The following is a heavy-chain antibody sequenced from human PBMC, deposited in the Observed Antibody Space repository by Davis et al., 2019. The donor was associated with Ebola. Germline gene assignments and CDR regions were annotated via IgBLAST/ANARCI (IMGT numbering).Heavy chain of an antibody. CDR1: GFTFSTYA. CDR3: ARKEGGPNPSDY. J-gene: IGHJ4*02. D-gene: IGHD3-16*01. CDR2: IGSDGINK. Sequence: PGGSLRLSCAASGFTFSTYAMSWVRQAPGRGPEWVSGIGSDGINKDYADSVKGRFTISRDNSKNTMSLQMNGLTVEDTAVYYCARKEGGPNPSDYWGQGTLVTVSP. V-gene: IGHV3-23*01.